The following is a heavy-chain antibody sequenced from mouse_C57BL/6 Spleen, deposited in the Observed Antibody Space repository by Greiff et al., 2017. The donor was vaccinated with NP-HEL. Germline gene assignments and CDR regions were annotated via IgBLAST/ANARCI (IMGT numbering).Heavy chain of an antibody. J-gene: IGHJ2*01. CDR3: ARTSYYYGSSYGYFDY. V-gene: IGHV1-82*01. CDR2: IYPGDGDT. Sequence: VQGVESGPELVKPGASVKISCKASGYAFSSSWMNWVKQRPGKGLEWIGRIYPGDGDTNYNGKFKGKATLTADKYSSTAYMQLSSLTSEDSAVYFCARTSYYYGSSYGYFDYWGQGTTLTVSS. D-gene: IGHD1-1*01. CDR1: GYAFSSSW.